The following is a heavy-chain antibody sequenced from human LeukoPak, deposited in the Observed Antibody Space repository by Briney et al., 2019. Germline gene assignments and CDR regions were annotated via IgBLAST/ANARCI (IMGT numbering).Heavy chain of an antibody. Sequence: GGSLRLSCAASGFTFSDYYMSWIRQAPGKGLEWVSYISSSSSYTNYADSVKGRFTISRDNAENSLYLQMNSLRAEDTAVYYCAKDLSAPSITIFGVVILAFDYWGQGTLVTVSS. V-gene: IGHV3-11*06. CDR1: GFTFSDYY. CDR3: AKDLSAPSITIFGVVILAFDY. CDR2: ISSSSSYT. D-gene: IGHD3-3*01. J-gene: IGHJ4*02.